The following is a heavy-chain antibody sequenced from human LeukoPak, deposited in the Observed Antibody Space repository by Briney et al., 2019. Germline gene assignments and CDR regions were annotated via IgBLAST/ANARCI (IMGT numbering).Heavy chain of an antibody. CDR2: TYYRSKWYN. CDR1: GDTVSSNRAD. V-gene: IGHV6-1*01. Sequence: SQTLSLTCAISGDTVSSNRADWNWIRQSPSRGLEWLGRTYYRSKWYNDYAPSVKSRITINPDTSKNQFSLQLNSVTPEDTAVYYCARNPITGDRFDYWGQGTLVTVSS. D-gene: IGHD7-27*01. J-gene: IGHJ4*02. CDR3: ARNPITGDRFDY.